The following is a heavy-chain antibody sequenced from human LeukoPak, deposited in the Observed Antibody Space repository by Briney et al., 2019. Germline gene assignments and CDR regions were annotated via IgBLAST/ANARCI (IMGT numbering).Heavy chain of an antibody. CDR3: AEPEGGYYDIRPD. CDR1: GFNFANHA. V-gene: IGHV3-23*01. D-gene: IGHD3-22*01. Sequence: LSGGSLRLSCAASGFNFANHAMSWVRQTPGKGLEWVSAISGSGGSTYYADSVKGRFTISRDNSKNTLYLQMNSLRAEDTAVYYCAEPEGGYYDIRPDWGQGTLVTVSS. CDR2: ISGSGGST. J-gene: IGHJ4*02.